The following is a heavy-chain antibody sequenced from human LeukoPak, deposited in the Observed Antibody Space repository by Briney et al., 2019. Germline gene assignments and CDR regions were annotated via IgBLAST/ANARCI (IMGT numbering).Heavy chain of an antibody. CDR3: ARVYTRAYQTSAQLHYSFDF. Sequence: ASVKVSCETSGYTFTSFHITWVRQAPGQGLELMGWINTYNGNTNYAQNLQDRVIMTTNTSTRTAYMELRSLRSDDTAVYYCARVYTRAYQTSAQLHYSFDFWGQGTLVTVSS. CDR1: GYTFTSFH. D-gene: IGHD1-7*01. CDR2: INTYNGNT. J-gene: IGHJ4*02. V-gene: IGHV1-18*01.